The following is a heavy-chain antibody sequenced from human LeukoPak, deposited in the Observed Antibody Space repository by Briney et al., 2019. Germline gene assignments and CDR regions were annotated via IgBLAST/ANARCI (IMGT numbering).Heavy chain of an antibody. CDR3: AKDQSGSPEPCFDP. Sequence: GGSLRLSCAASGFTFSSYAMSWARQAPGKGLEWVSAISGGGGSTYYADSVKGRFTISRDNSKNTLYLQMNSPRAEDTAVYYCAKDQSGSPEPCFDPWGQGTLVTVSS. CDR2: ISGGGGST. J-gene: IGHJ5*02. D-gene: IGHD2-15*01. CDR1: GFTFSSYA. V-gene: IGHV3-23*01.